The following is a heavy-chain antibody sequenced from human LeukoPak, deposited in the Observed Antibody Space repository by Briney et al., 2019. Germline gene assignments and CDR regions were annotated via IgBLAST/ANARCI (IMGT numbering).Heavy chain of an antibody. J-gene: IGHJ6*03. V-gene: IGHV1-69*05. D-gene: IGHD5-24*01. CDR3: ASLEDGPWYYYYYMDV. CDR2: IIPILGTA. CDR1: GGTFSSYA. Sequence: SVKVSCKASGGTFSSYAISWVRQAPGQGLEWMGGIIPILGTANYAQKFQGRVTITTDESTSTAYMELSSLRSEDTAVYYCASLEDGPWYYYYYMDVWGKGTTVTVSS.